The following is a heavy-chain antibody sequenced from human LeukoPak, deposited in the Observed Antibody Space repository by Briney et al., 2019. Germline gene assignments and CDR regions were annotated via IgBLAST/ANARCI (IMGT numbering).Heavy chain of an antibody. CDR2: MYSGGDT. CDR3: ARDAPQVPAAGVLAS. J-gene: IGHJ5*02. Sequence: PGGSLRLSCAASGFTVSDNYMSWVRQAPGKGLEWGSVMYSGGDTYYANSVKGRFTFSRDISKNTLFLQMNGLTTEDTAMYYCARDAPQVPAAGVLASWGQGTLVTVSS. D-gene: IGHD6-13*01. CDR1: GFTVSDNY. V-gene: IGHV3-53*01.